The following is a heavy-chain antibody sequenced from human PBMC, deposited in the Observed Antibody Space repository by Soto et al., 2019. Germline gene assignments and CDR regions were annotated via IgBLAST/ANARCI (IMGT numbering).Heavy chain of an antibody. CDR2: ISGSGGST. J-gene: IGHJ4*02. CDR1: GFTFSSYA. D-gene: IGHD3-22*01. V-gene: IGHV3-23*01. CDR3: AKTARITMIVVVIAAFDY. Sequence: GGSLRLSXAASGFTFSSYAMSWVRQAPGKGLEWVSAISGSGGSTYYADSVKGRFTISRDNSKNTLYLQMNSLRAEDTAVYYCAKTARITMIVVVIAAFDYWGQGTLVTVSS.